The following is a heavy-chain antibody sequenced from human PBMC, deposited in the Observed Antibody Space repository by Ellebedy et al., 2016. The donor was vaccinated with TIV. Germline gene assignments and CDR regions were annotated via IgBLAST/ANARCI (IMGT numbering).Heavy chain of an antibody. V-gene: IGHV1-18*01. D-gene: IGHD3-10*01. CDR3: ARGARDGWDILLHAFDV. Sequence: ASVKVSCXASGYTLTTYGLSWVRQAPGQGLEWLGWISANNGNTRYAQKFQGRVTMTSDLSTNTAYMDLRSLTSDDTAVYYCARGARDGWDILLHAFDVWGRGTMVVVSA. J-gene: IGHJ3*01. CDR2: ISANNGNT. CDR1: GYTLTTYG.